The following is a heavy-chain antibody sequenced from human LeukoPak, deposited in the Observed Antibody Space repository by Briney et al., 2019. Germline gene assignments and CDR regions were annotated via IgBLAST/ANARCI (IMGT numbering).Heavy chain of an antibody. CDR1: AFSFSSYG. J-gene: IGHJ4*02. D-gene: IGHD6-13*01. CDR2: ISGGGGST. V-gene: IGHV3-23*01. CDR3: ARASREYSSSWYFDY. Sequence: GGSLRLSCAASAFSFSSYGMAWVRQAPRKGPEWVSSISGGGGSTYYADSVKGRFTISRDNSKNTLYLQMNSLRAEDTAVYFCARASREYSSSWYFDYWGQGTLVTVSS.